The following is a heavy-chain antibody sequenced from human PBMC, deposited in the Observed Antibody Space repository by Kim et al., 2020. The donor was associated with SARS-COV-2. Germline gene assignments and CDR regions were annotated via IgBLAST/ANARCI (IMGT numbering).Heavy chain of an antibody. D-gene: IGHD6-19*01. CDR1: GFSFKKYA. CDR3: VKDRGGSAWDFDN. CDR2: IRGSTTDT. V-gene: IGHV3-23*01. J-gene: IGHJ4*02. Sequence: GGSLRLSCAASGFSFKKYAMTWVRQAPGKGLEWVSGIRGSTTDTYYTDSVRGRFTISRDNSKNSLYLQMNSLRVEDTAVYYCVKDRGGSAWDFDNWAQ.